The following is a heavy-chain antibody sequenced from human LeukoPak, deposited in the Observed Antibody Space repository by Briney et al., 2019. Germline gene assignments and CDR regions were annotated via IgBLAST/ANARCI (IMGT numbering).Heavy chain of an antibody. CDR1: GGSISSSTYY. J-gene: IGHJ4*02. CDR3: ARSQALAAGGNLDY. V-gene: IGHV4-39*01. Sequence: SETLSLTCSVSGGSISSSTYYWGWIRLPPGKGLDWIGTIYYSGSTYYSPSLNSRVTISIDTSKNQFSLKLHSVTAADTAVYYCARSQALAAGGNLDYWGQGTLVAVYS. D-gene: IGHD3-16*01. CDR2: IYYSGST.